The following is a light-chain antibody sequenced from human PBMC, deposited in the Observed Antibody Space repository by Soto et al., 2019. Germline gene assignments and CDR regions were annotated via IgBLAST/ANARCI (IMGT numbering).Light chain of an antibody. Sequence: ERLLTQSPATRRLCPEYRSRLSRSASQSVSNFLAWYQQTPGQAPRLLIYDTSNRATGIPARFSGSWSGTHFTLTINNLETEDFAVYCCQQRSNWPITCDQGTRLEIK. J-gene: IGKJ5*01. V-gene: IGKV3-11*01. CDR3: QQRSNWPIT. CDR2: DTS. CDR1: QSVSNF.